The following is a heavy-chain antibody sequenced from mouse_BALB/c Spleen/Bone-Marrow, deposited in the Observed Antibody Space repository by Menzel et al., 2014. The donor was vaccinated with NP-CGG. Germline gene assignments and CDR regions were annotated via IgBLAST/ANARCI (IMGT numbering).Heavy chain of an antibody. D-gene: IGHD2-1*01. CDR1: GYTFTDYA. J-gene: IGHJ3*01. Sequence: QVQLQQPGPELVMPGVSVKISCKGSGYTFTDYAMHWVKQSHAKSLEWIGVISTYSGNTNYNQKFKGKATMTVDKSSSTAYMELARLTSEDSAIYYCASPIYYGNYEGFAYWGQGTLVTVSA. CDR3: ASPIYYGNYEGFAY. V-gene: IGHV1-67*01. CDR2: ISTYSGNT.